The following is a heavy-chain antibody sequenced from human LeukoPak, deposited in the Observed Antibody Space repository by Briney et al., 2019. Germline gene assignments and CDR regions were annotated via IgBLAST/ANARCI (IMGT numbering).Heavy chain of an antibody. CDR1: GGSISSYY. D-gene: IGHD6-13*01. V-gene: IGHV4-59*01. Sequence: SETLSLTCTVSGGSISSYYWNWVRQPPGKGLEWIGYIYYSGSTNYNPSLKSRVTISVDTSKNQFSLKLSSVAAADTAVYYCASLIAATDAFDIWGRGTMVTVSS. J-gene: IGHJ3*02. CDR2: IYYSGST. CDR3: ASLIAATDAFDI.